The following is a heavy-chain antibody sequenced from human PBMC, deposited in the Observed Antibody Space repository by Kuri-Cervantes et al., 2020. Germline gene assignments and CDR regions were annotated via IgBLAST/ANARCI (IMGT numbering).Heavy chain of an antibody. CDR2: INHSGST. Sequence: SQTLSLTCAVYGGSFSGYYWSWIRQPPGKGLEWIGEINHSGSTNYNPSLKSRVTISLDTSKNQFSLKLSSVTAADTAVYYCARLPKSGYFWYFDLWGRGTLVTVSS. CDR1: GGSFSGYY. J-gene: IGHJ2*01. CDR3: ARLPKSGYFWYFDL. D-gene: IGHD3-22*01. V-gene: IGHV4-34*01.